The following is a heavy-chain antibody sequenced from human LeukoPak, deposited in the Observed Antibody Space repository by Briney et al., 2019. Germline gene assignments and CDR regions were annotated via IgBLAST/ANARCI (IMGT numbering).Heavy chain of an antibody. J-gene: IGHJ4*02. CDR1: GGSISSDGYY. V-gene: IGHV4-30-2*01. Sequence: SQTLSLTCTVSGGSISSDGYYWSWIRQPPGKGLEWIGYIYHSGSTYYNPSLKSRVTISVDRSKNQLSLKLTSVTAADTAVYYCARDPVGGQSAYYFDYWGQGTLVTVSS. D-gene: IGHD2-15*01. CDR3: ARDPVGGQSAYYFDY. CDR2: IYHSGST.